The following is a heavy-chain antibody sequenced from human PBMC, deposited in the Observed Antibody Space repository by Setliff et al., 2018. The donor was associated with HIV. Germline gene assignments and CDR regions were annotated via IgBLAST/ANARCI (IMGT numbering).Heavy chain of an antibody. CDR2: ISAYNGDT. CDR3: ARRLRGNGMDV. CDR1: GYTFTSYG. J-gene: IGHJ6*02. D-gene: IGHD3-10*01. V-gene: IGHV1-18*01. Sequence: GASVKVSCKASGYTFTSYGISWVRQAPGQGLEWMGWISAYNGDTTYVERVQGRITMTTDTSTSTAYMELRGLRSDDTAVYYCARRLRGNGMDVWGQGTTVTVSS.